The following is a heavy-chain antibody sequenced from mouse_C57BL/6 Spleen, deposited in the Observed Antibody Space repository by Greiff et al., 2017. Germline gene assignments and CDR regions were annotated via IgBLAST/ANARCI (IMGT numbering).Heavy chain of an antibody. J-gene: IGHJ3*01. V-gene: IGHV3-6*01. CDR1: GYSITSGYY. D-gene: IGHD2-4*01. CDR2: ISYDGSN. CDR3: AREGSYDYDGFAY. Sequence: EVQLQESGPGLVKPSQSLSLTCSVTGYSITSGYYWNWIRQFPGNKLEWMGYISYDGSNNYNPSLKNRISITRDTSKNQFFLKLNSVTTEDTATYYCAREGSYDYDGFAYWGQGTLVTVSA.